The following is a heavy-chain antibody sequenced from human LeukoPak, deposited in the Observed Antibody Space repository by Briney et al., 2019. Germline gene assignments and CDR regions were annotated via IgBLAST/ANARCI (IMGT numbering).Heavy chain of an antibody. Sequence: ASVKVSCKASGYTFTGYYMHWVRQAPGQGLEGMGWINPNSGGTNYAQKFQGRVTMTRDTSISTAYMELSRLRSDDTAVYYCARDAGGLQHPYLDYWGQGTLVTVSS. J-gene: IGHJ4*02. V-gene: IGHV1-2*02. CDR3: ARDAGGLQHPYLDY. D-gene: IGHD1-14*01. CDR2: INPNSGGT. CDR1: GYTFTGYY.